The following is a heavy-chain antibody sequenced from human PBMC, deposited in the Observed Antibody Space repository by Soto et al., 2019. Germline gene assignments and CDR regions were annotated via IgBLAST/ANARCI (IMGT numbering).Heavy chain of an antibody. Sequence: SVKVSCKASGYTFTSYGISWVRQAPVQGLEWMGWISAYNGNTNYAQKLQGRVTMTTDTSTSTAYMELRRLRSDDTAVYYCARDRSAAAGLYYYGMDVWGQGTTVTVSS. CDR2: ISAYNGNT. D-gene: IGHD6-13*01. CDR3: ARDRSAAAGLYYYGMDV. V-gene: IGHV1-18*01. CDR1: GYTFTSYG. J-gene: IGHJ6*02.